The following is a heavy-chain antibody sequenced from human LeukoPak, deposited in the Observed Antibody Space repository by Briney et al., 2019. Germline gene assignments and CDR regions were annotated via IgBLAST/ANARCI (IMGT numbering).Heavy chain of an antibody. V-gene: IGHV4-59*01. Sequence: SETLSLTCTVSGGSISSYYWSWIRQPPGKGLEWIGYIYYGGSTNYNPSLKSRVTISVDTSKNQFSLKLSSVTAADTAVYYCARDSLVVPAAIGYYYYGMDVWGQGTTVTVSS. J-gene: IGHJ6*02. D-gene: IGHD2-2*01. CDR2: IYYGGST. CDR1: GGSISSYY. CDR3: ARDSLVVPAAIGYYYYGMDV.